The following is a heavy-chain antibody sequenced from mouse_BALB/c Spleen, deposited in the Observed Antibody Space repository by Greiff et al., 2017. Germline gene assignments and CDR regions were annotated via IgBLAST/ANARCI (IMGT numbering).Heavy chain of an antibody. D-gene: IGHD1-1*01. CDR2: ISYDGSN. V-gene: IGHV3-6*02. CDR1: GYSITSGYY. J-gene: IGHJ4*01. Sequence: VQLQQSGPGLVKPSQSLSLTCSVTGYSITSGYYWNWIRQFPGNKLEWMGYISYDGSNNYNPSLKNRISITRDTSKNQFFLKLNSVTTEDTATYYCARENYGSTSMDYWGQGTSVTVSS. CDR3: ARENYGSTSMDY.